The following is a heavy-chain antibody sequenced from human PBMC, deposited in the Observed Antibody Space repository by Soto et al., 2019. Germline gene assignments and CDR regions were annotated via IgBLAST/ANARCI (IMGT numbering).Heavy chain of an antibody. Sequence: SETLSLTCTVSGGSISSGGYYWSWIRQHPGKGLEWIGYIYYSGSTYYNPSLKSRVTISVDTSKNQFSLKLSSVTAADTAVYYCARMVRGVIINPSPYYFDYWGQGTLVTVSS. J-gene: IGHJ4*02. D-gene: IGHD3-10*01. CDR3: ARMVRGVIINPSPYYFDY. V-gene: IGHV4-31*03. CDR2: IYYSGST. CDR1: GGSISSGGYY.